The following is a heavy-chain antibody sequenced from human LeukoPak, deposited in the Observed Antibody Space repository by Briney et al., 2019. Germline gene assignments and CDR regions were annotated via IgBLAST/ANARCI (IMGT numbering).Heavy chain of an antibody. CDR2: IYSGGST. CDR1: GITVSSNY. CDR3: AREASDYYDSSGYNY. J-gene: IGHJ4*02. V-gene: IGHV3-53*01. Sequence: GGSLRLSCAASGITVSSNYMSWVRQAPGKGLEWVSVIYSGGSTYYADSVKSRFTISRDNSKNTLYLQMNSLRAEDTAVYYCAREASDYYDSSGYNYWGQGTLVTVSS. D-gene: IGHD3-22*01.